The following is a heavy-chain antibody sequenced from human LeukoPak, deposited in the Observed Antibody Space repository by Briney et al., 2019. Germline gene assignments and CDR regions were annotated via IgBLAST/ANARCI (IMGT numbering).Heavy chain of an antibody. Sequence: NPSETLSLTCAVYGGSFSGYYWSWIRQPPGKGLEWIGEINHSGSTNYNPSLKSRVTISVDTSKNQFSLKLSSVAAADTAVYYCASGGPFTVTTRRDYYYYMDVWGKGTTVTVSS. J-gene: IGHJ6*03. D-gene: IGHD4-17*01. V-gene: IGHV4-34*01. CDR2: INHSGST. CDR3: ASGGPFTVTTRRDYYYYMDV. CDR1: GGSFSGYY.